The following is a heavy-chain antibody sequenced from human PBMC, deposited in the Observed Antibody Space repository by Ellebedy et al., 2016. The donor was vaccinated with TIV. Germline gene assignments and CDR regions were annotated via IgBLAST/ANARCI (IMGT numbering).Heavy chain of an antibody. Sequence: GESLKISCAASGFTFNTYSMNWVRQAPGKGLEWVAVISNDETEKYYADSVKARFTISRDNSKNTLYLQMNSLRPEDTGVYYCVRALRGGYNYFDYWGQGTLVTVSS. CDR2: ISNDETEK. D-gene: IGHD5-24*01. CDR3: VRALRGGYNYFDY. CDR1: GFTFNTYS. J-gene: IGHJ4*02. V-gene: IGHV3-30*03.